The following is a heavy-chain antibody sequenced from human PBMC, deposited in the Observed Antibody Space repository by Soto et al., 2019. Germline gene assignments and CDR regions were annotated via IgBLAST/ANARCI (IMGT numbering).Heavy chain of an antibody. Sequence: PGGSLRLYCAASGFRFRSNSISCVRQSPCRGLEWVSSISPSSSFLNYADSVKGRFTISRDNSKNTVSLQMDRLTSEDSSLYYCVRAAGIAAAGSSQGVLWGQGTRVTSPQ. V-gene: IGHV3-21*01. CDR2: ISPSSSFL. CDR3: VRAAGIAAAGSSQGVL. J-gene: IGHJ4*02. D-gene: IGHD6-13*01. CDR1: GFRFRSNS.